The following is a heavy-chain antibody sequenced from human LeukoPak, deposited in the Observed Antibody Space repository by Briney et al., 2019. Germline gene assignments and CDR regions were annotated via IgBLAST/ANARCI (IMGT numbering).Heavy chain of an antibody. V-gene: IGHV3-21*01. CDR2: ISSSSSYI. CDR3: ARGHRRIGSSREFDY. Sequence: GGSLRLSCAASGFTFSSYSMNWVRQAPGKGLEWASSISSSSSYIYYADSVKGRFTISRDNAKNSLYLQMNSLRAEDTAVYYCARGHRRIGSSREFDYWGQGTLVTVSS. D-gene: IGHD6-13*01. CDR1: GFTFSSYS. J-gene: IGHJ4*02.